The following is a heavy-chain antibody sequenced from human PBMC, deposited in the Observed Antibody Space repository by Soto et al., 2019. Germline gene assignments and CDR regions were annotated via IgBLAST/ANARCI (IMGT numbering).Heavy chain of an antibody. CDR3: AKATTVTSGEWGGEYYYGMDV. Sequence: GESLKISCAASGFTFDDYTMHWVRQAPGKGLEWVSLISWDGGSTYYADSVKGRFTISRDNSKNSLYLQMNSLRTEDTALYYCAKATTVTSGEWGGEYYYGMDVWGQGTTVTVSS. D-gene: IGHD4-17*01. J-gene: IGHJ6*02. V-gene: IGHV3-43*01. CDR2: ISWDGGST. CDR1: GFTFDDYT.